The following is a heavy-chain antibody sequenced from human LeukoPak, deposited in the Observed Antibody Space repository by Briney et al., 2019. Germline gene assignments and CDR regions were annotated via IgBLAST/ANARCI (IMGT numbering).Heavy chain of an antibody. CDR1: GFTFSTYW. CDR2: INQHGSES. J-gene: IGHJ4*02. V-gene: IGHV3-7*01. Sequence: PGRSLRLSCEASGFTFSTYWMTWVRQAPGKGLEWVANINQHGSESYYVDSVKGRFIISRDNAKNSLYLHMSSLRGDDMAVYYCARGGLFRYGGTSGDYWGQGTLVTVSS. D-gene: IGHD4/OR15-4a*01. CDR3: ARGGLFRYGGTSGDY.